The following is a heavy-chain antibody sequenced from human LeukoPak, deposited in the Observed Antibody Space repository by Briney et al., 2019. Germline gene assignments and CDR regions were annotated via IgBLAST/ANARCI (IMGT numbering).Heavy chain of an antibody. D-gene: IGHD3-9*01. CDR1: CGSISSSSYY. J-gene: IGHJ4*02. V-gene: IGHV4-61*01. CDR2: IYYSGST. Sequence: PSETLSLTCTVSCGSISSSSYYWSWIRQPPGKGLEWIGYIYYSGSTNYNPSLKSRVTISVDTSKNQFSLKLSSVTAADTAVYYCARTYYDILTGPYYFDYWGQGTLVTVSS. CDR3: ARTYYDILTGPYYFDY.